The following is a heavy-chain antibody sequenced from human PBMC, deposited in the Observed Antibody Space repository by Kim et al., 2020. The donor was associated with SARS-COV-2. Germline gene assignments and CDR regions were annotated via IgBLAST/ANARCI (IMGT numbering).Heavy chain of an antibody. J-gene: IGHJ4*02. CDR1: GGSISSYY. CDR3: ARQGQWQYYFDY. Sequence: SETLSLTCTVSGGSISSYYWSWIRQPPGKGLEWIGYIYYSGSTNYNPSLKSRVTISVDTSKNQFSLKLSSVTAADTAVYYCARQGQWQYYFDYWGQGTLVTVSS. D-gene: IGHD6-19*01. V-gene: IGHV4-59*08. CDR2: IYYSGST.